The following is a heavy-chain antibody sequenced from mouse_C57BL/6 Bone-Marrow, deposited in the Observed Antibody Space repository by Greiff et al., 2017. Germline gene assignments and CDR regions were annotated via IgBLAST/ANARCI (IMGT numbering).Heavy chain of an antibody. CDR2: IDPETGGT. V-gene: IGHV1-15*01. CDR3: KGYYGSRKSFAY. D-gene: IGHD1-1*01. Sequence: VQLQQSGAELVRPGASVTLSCKASGYTFTDYEMHWVKQTPVHGLEWIGAIDPETGGTAYNQKFKGKAILTADKSSSTAYMELRSLTSEDSAVYYCKGYYGSRKSFAYWGQGTLVTVSA. J-gene: IGHJ3*01. CDR1: GYTFTDYE.